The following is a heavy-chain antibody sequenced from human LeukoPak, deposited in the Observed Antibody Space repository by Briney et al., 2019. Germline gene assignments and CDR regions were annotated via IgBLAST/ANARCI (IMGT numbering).Heavy chain of an antibody. CDR3: ARDAYYDFWSGYYIVAFDV. D-gene: IGHD3-3*01. CDR2: IYTSGST. Sequence: SETLSLTCAVSGGSISSYYWSWIRQPAGKGLEWIGRIYTSGSTNYNLSLKSRVTMSVDTSKNQFSLKLSSVTAADTAVYYCARDAYYDFWSGYYIVAFDVWGQGTMVTVSS. J-gene: IGHJ3*01. CDR1: GGSISSYY. V-gene: IGHV4-4*07.